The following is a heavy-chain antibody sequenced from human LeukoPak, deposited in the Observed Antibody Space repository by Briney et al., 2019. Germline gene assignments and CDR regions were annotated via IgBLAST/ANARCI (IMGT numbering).Heavy chain of an antibody. CDR1: GGSFSGYY. CDR2: INHRGST. J-gene: IGHJ4*02. D-gene: IGHD6-25*01. V-gene: IGHV4-34*01. Sequence: SETLSLTCAVYGGSFSGYYWSWIRQPPGKGLEWIGEINHRGSTNYSPSLKSRVTISVDTSNNQFSLKLSSVTAADTAVYYCARGGVSVGEIPANHNTPFDYWGQGTLVTVSS. CDR3: ARGGVSVGEIPANHNTPFDY.